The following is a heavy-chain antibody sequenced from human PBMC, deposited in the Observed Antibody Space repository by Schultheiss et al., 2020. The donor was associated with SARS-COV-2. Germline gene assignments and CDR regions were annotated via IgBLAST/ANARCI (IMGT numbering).Heavy chain of an antibody. V-gene: IGHV4-39*01. CDR1: GGSISSYY. D-gene: IGHD4-17*01. J-gene: IGHJ4*02. CDR3: ARRYGDYGKGYFDY. CDR2: IYYSGNT. Sequence: SQTLSLTCTVSGGSISSYYWGWIRQPPGKGMEWIGNIYYSGNTYYNPSLKSPVTISVDTSKNQFSLKVNSMTAADTAVYYCARRYGDYGKGYFDYWGQGILVTVSS.